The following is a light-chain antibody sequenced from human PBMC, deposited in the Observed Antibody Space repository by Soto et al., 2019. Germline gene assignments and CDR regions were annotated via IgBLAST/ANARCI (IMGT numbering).Light chain of an antibody. J-gene: IGKJ1*01. CDR3: QKYDTVPWT. Sequence: IVMTQSPATLSVSPGERVTFSCRASQGINRKLAWYQHKAGQAPRLLISGASTGATGIPARFSGSGSGTYFTLTIRSLQPEDAATYYCQKYDTVPWTFGQGTKVDIK. V-gene: IGKV3-15*01. CDR2: GAS. CDR1: QGINRK.